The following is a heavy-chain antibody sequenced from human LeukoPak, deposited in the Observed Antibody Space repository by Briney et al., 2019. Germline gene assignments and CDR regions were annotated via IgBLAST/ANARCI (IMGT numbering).Heavy chain of an antibody. J-gene: IGHJ4*02. CDR1: GVSISYYY. V-gene: IGHV4-4*07. CDR2: IYTTGST. Sequence: SETLSLTCSVSGVSISYYYWTWIRQPAGKGLEWIGRIYTTGSTNYNPSLKSRVTMSVDTSKNQFSLKLSSVAAADTAVYYCARQLAAAGTAGFDYWGQETLVTVSS. D-gene: IGHD6-13*01. CDR3: ARQLAAAGTAGFDY.